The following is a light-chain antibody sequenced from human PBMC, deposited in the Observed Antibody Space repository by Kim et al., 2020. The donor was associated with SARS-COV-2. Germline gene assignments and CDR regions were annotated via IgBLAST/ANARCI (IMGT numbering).Light chain of an antibody. Sequence: SELTQPPSASGTPGQTVTISCSGSRSNIGSDYVYWYQQVPGTAPKLLIYRNNQRPSEVPDRFSGSKSGTSASLAISGLRSEDEGHYSCAAWDDSLSAYV. J-gene: IGLJ1*01. V-gene: IGLV1-47*01. CDR3: AAWDDSLSAYV. CDR1: RSNIGSDY. CDR2: RNN.